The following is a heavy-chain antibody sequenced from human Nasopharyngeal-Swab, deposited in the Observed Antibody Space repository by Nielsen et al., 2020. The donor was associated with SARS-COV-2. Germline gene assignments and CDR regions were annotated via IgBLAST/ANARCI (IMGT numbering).Heavy chain of an antibody. V-gene: IGHV3-21*01. D-gene: IGHD2-21*01. CDR2: ISSSSSYI. CDR1: GFTFSSYS. Sequence: GGSLRLCCAACGFTFSSYSMNWVRQAPGKGLEWVSSISSSSSYIYYADSVKGRFTISRDNAKNSLYLQMNSLRAEDTAVYYCARDRWGWLPIGDAFDIWGQGTMVTVSS. CDR3: ARDRWGWLPIGDAFDI. J-gene: IGHJ3*02.